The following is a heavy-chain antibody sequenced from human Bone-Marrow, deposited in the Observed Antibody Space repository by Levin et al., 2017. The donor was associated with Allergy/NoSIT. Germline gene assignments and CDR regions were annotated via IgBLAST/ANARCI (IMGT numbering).Heavy chain of an antibody. D-gene: IGHD3-16*02. V-gene: IGHV4-34*01. J-gene: IGHJ4*01. CDR1: GGSFDGHY. Sequence: PSETLSLTCGVSGGSFDGHYWTWIRQSPGKGLEWIGEISHHGSPTYNPSLRSRVTISVDKSRHQFSLRLTAVTAADTAVYYCARGAGIGVEDLSVEDYYIDNGGQGAVVNV. CDR2: ISHHGSP. CDR3: ARGAGIGVEDLSVEDYYIDN.